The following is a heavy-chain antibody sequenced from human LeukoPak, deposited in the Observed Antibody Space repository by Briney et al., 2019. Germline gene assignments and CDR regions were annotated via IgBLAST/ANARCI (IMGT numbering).Heavy chain of an antibody. CDR3: AAQYYYDSSGSYYFDY. Sequence: SETLSLTCTVSGGSISCGSYYWSWIRQPAGKGLEWIGRIYTSGSTNYNPSLKSRVTISVDTSKNQFSLKLSSVTAADTAVYYCAAQYYYDSSGSYYFDYWGQGTLVTVSS. CDR2: IYTSGST. D-gene: IGHD3-22*01. V-gene: IGHV4-61*02. CDR1: GGSISCGSYY. J-gene: IGHJ4*02.